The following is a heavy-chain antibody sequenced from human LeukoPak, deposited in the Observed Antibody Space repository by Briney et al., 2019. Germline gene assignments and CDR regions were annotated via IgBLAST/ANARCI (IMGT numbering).Heavy chain of an antibody. CDR1: GFSFSNYF. Sequence: GGSLRLSCEASGFSFSNYFISWIRQAPGKGLEWVGYITNSGRSTNYADAVKGRFTTSRDNARKSVYLEMTDLRAEDNAVYYCAREASGNYHVFDSWGQGTLVTVSS. D-gene: IGHD1-26*01. CDR2: ITNSGRST. V-gene: IGHV3-11*04. J-gene: IGHJ4*02. CDR3: AREASGNYHVFDS.